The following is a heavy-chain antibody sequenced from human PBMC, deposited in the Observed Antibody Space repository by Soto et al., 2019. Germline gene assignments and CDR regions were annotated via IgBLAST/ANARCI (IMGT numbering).Heavy chain of an antibody. CDR1: GGSINNNYYY. CDR3: AAPNENYPASFHY. D-gene: IGHD1-1*01. V-gene: IGHV4-39*01. CDR2: VSFIGTS. Sequence: PSETLSLTCSVSGGSINNNYYYWGWVRQPPGKGLEWIGSVSFIGTSYYNPSLESRVTTSIDTSRNQFFLNLTSVTAADTAVYYYAAPNENYPASFHYWGPGTVLT. J-gene: IGHJ4*01.